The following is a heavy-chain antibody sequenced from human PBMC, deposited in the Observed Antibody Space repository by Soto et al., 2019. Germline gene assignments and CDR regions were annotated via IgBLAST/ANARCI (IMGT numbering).Heavy chain of an antibody. D-gene: IGHD6-6*01. CDR3: ARDGSSSNWFDP. Sequence: GASVKVSCKASGGTFSSYAISWVRQAPGQGLEWMGGIIPIFGTANYAQKFQGRVTITADESASTAYMELSSLRSEDTAVYYCARDGSSSNWFDPWGQGTLVTSPQ. CDR2: IIPIFGTA. CDR1: GGTFSSYA. V-gene: IGHV1-69*13. J-gene: IGHJ5*02.